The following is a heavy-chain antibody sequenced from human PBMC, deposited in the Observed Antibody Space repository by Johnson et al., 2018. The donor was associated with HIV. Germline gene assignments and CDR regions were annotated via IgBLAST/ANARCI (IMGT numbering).Heavy chain of an antibody. CDR3: ASPLPTGTTSLDAFDI. Sequence: VQLVESGGGLVQPGRSLRLSCAASGFTFDDYAMHWVRQAPGKGLEWVSGISWNSGSIGYADSVKGRFTISSDNAKNSLYLQMNSLRAEDTAVYYCASPLPTGTTSLDAFDIWGQGTMVTVSS. V-gene: IGHV3-9*01. CDR1: GFTFDDYA. J-gene: IGHJ3*02. D-gene: IGHD1-7*01. CDR2: ISWNSGSI.